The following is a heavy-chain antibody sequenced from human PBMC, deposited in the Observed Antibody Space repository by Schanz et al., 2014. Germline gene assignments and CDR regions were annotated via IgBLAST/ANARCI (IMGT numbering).Heavy chain of an antibody. D-gene: IGHD6-19*01. V-gene: IGHV3-33*01. Sequence: QVQLVESGGGVVQPGRSLRLSCAASGFSFDKYGMHWVRQAPGKGLEWVGVIWYDGSKTYYADSVRGRFTISRENSKNTXXXXXNSLRAEDTAXXXXXXXLPAVAVAPLMTGLYDSWGQGTLVTVSS. CDR3: XXXLPAVAVAPLMTGLYDS. CDR2: IWYDGSKT. J-gene: IGHJ4*02. CDR1: GFSFDKYG.